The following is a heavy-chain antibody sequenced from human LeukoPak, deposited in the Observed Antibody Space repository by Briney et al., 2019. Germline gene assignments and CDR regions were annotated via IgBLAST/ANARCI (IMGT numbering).Heavy chain of an antibody. D-gene: IGHD6-13*01. J-gene: IGHJ4*02. CDR3: AKDITGYSSSWYEFDY. CDR2: IKQDGSEK. CDR1: GFTFSSYW. Sequence: GGSLRLSCAASGFTFSSYWMSWVRQAPGKGLEWVANIKQDGSEKYYVDSVKGRFTISRDNAKNSLYLQMNSLRAEDTAVYYCAKDITGYSSSWYEFDYWGQGTLVTVSS. V-gene: IGHV3-7*01.